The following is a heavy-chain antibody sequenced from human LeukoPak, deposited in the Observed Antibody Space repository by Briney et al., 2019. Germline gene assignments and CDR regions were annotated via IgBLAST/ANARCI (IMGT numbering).Heavy chain of an antibody. CDR1: GYTFTSYD. CDR3: ARGGITIFGVVYYYYYGMDV. J-gene: IGHJ6*02. V-gene: IGHV1-8*01. CDR2: MNPNSGNT. D-gene: IGHD3-3*01. Sequence: ASVKVSCKASGYTFTSYDINWVRQATGQGLEWMGRMNPNSGNTGYAQKFQGRVTMTRNTSISTAYMELSSLRSEDTAVYYCARGGITIFGVVYYYYYGMDVWGQGTTVTVSS.